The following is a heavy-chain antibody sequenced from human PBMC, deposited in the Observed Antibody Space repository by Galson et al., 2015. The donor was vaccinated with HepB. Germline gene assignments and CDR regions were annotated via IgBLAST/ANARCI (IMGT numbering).Heavy chain of an antibody. J-gene: IGHJ4*02. Sequence: SVKVSCKASGCTFTSYGISWVRQAPGQGLEWMGWISAYNGNTNYAQKLQGRVTMTTDTSTSTAYMELRSLRSDDTAVYYCARDSLWETTVTALFDYWGQGTLVTVSS. CDR3: ARDSLWETTVTALFDY. V-gene: IGHV1-18*04. D-gene: IGHD4-17*01. CDR2: ISAYNGNT. CDR1: GCTFTSYG.